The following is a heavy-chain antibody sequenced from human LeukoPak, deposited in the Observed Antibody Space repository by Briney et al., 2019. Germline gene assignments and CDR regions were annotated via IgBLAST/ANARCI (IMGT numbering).Heavy chain of an antibody. D-gene: IGHD3-22*01. V-gene: IGHV1-18*01. Sequence: ASVKVSCKASGYTFTSYGISWVRQAPGQGLEGMGWISAYNGNTNYAQKLQGRVTMTTDTSTSTAYMELRSLRSDDTAVYYCARRLYYYDSSGYYYVGAFDIWGQGTMVTVSS. CDR1: GYTFTSYG. CDR3: ARRLYYYDSSGYYYVGAFDI. CDR2: ISAYNGNT. J-gene: IGHJ3*02.